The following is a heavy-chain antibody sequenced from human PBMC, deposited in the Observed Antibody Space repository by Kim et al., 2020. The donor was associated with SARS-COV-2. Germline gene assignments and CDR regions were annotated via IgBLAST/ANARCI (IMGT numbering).Heavy chain of an antibody. Sequence: SETLSLTCAVYGGSFSGYYWSWIRQPPGKGLEWIGEINHSGSTNYNPSLKSRVTISVDTSKNQFSLKLSSVTAADTAVYYCARGPWVVGSGWYLHSFQHWGQGTLVTVSS. CDR2: INHSGST. V-gene: IGHV4-34*01. D-gene: IGHD6-19*01. J-gene: IGHJ1*01. CDR3: ARGPWVVGSGWYLHSFQH. CDR1: GGSFSGYY.